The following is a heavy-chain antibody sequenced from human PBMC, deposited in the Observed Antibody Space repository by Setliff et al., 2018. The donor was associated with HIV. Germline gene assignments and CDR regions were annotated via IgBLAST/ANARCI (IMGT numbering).Heavy chain of an antibody. V-gene: IGHV4-59*01. D-gene: IGHD1-26*01. CDR2: IYYNGNT. CDR3: ARRRPPPSGLYSAYYMDV. J-gene: IGHJ6*03. CDR1: GGSITGYF. Sequence: SETLSLTCTISGGSITGYFWSWIRQPPGKGLEWIGYIYYNGNTNYNPSLKSRGTISVDTSKNQFSLKLTSVTAADTAVYYCARRRPPPSGLYSAYYMDVWGTGTTVTVSS.